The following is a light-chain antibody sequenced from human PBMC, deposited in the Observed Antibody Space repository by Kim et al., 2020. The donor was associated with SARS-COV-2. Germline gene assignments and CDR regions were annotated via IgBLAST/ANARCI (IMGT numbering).Light chain of an antibody. CDR1: QRVVRNS. V-gene: IGKV3-20*01. Sequence: APGEGATPPCRAGQRVVRNSLAWYQQKPGRAPRLLIYDASTRATDIPDRFSGSGSGTEFTLTISRLEPEDFAVYYCHQYANSPRTFGQGTKVDIK. CDR2: DAS. J-gene: IGKJ1*01. CDR3: HQYANSPRT.